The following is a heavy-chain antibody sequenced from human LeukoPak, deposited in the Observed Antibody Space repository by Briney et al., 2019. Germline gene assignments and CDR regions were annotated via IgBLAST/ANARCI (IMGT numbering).Heavy chain of an antibody. J-gene: IGHJ3*02. V-gene: IGHV1-8*03. CDR2: MNPNSGNT. Sequence: ASVKVSCKASGYTFTSYDINWVRQATGQGLEWMGWMNPNSGNTGYAQKFQGRVTITRNTSISTAYMELSSLRSEDTAVYYCARHLLAYCGGDCSGAFDIWGQGTMVTVSS. CDR3: ARHLLAYCGGDCSGAFDI. CDR1: GYTFTSYD. D-gene: IGHD2-21*02.